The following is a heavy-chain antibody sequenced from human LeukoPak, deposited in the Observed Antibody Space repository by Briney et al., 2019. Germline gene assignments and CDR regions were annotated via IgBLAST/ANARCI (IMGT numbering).Heavy chain of an antibody. V-gene: IGHV3-23*01. CDR3: ARVYSGSYYFQYYYYYMDV. CDR2: MSGSGGST. D-gene: IGHD3-10*01. J-gene: IGHJ6*03. Sequence: PGGSLRLSCAASGFTFSIYGMSWVRQAPGRGLEWVSAMSGSGGSTYYADSVKGRFTISRDNSKNTLYLQMNSLRAEDTAVYYCARVYSGSYYFQYYYYYMDVWGKGTTVTISS. CDR1: GFTFSIYG.